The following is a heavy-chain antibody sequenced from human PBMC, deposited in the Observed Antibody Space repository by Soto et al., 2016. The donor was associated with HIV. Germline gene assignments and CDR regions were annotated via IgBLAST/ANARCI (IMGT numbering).Heavy chain of an antibody. CDR2: FVPEEGEI. D-gene: IGHD3-9*01. Sequence: QVQVVQSGAEVKKPGASVKVPCRVSGYTLTELSMQWVRQAPGKGLEWIGGFVPEEGEIVYAQKFQGRVTLTEDTSADTAYMELSSLRSEDTAVYYCATDANKHDILTGYYRDYWGQGTLVTVSS. CDR1: GYTLTELS. J-gene: IGHJ4*02. V-gene: IGHV1-24*01. CDR3: ATDANKHDILTGYYRDY.